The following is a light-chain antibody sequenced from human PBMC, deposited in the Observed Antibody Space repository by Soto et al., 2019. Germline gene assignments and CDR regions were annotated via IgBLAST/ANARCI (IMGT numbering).Light chain of an antibody. CDR1: SGAVSTSNY. J-gene: IGLJ7*01. Sequence: TVVTQEPSFSVSPGGTVTLTCGLSSGAVSTSNYPSWYQQTPGQAPRTLIYSTNTRSSGVPDRFSGSILGNKAALTITGAQADDESDYYCVLYMGSGISVFGGGTQLTVL. CDR2: STN. V-gene: IGLV8-61*01. CDR3: VLYMGSGISV.